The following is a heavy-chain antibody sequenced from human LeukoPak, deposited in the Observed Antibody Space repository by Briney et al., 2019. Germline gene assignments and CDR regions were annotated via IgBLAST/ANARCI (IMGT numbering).Heavy chain of an antibody. J-gene: IGHJ3*02. CDR2: IYYSGNT. Sequence: NSSETLSLTCTVSGVSIISYYWSWIRQPPGKGLEYIGHIYYSGNTNYNPSLKSRVTISVDTSRNGFSLNLNSVTAADTAVYYCARGAGAFDIWGQGTMVTVSS. CDR1: GVSIISYY. CDR3: ARGAGAFDI. V-gene: IGHV4-59*01.